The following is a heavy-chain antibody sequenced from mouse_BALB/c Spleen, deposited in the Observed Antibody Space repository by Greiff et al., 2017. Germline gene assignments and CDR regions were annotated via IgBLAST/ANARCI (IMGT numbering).Heavy chain of an antibody. J-gene: IGHJ2*01. CDR2: IFPGDGST. CDR1: GYTFTSYD. V-gene: IGHV1-85*01. D-gene: IGHD1-1*01. Sequence: VKVVESGAELVKPGASVKLSCKASGYTFTSYDINWVRQRPEQGLEWIGWIFPGDGSTKYNEKFKGKATLTTDKSSNTAYMQLSRLTSEDSAVYFCARHLYYGSSSDYWGQGTTLTVSS. CDR3: ARHLYYGSSSDY.